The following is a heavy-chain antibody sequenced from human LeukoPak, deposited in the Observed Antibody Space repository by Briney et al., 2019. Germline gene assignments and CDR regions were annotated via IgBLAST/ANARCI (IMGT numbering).Heavy chain of an antibody. Sequence: ASVKVSCKASGYTFTSYAISWVRQAPGQGLEWMGGIIPIFGTANYAQKFQGRVTITADKSTSTAYMELSSLRSEDAAVYYCARGADSSSWYYFDHWGQGTLVTVSS. D-gene: IGHD6-13*01. V-gene: IGHV1-69*06. CDR1: GYTFTSYA. CDR2: IIPIFGTA. J-gene: IGHJ4*02. CDR3: ARGADSSSWYYFDH.